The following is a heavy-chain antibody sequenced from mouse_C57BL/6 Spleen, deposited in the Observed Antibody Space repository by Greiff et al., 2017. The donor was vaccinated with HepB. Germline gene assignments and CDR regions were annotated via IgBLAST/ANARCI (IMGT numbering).Heavy chain of an antibody. D-gene: IGHD3-2*02. CDR1: GYSFTDYN. V-gene: IGHV1-39*01. CDR2: INPNYGTT. CDR3: ARNGPAQATYAMDY. Sequence: EVQGVESGPELVKPGASVKISCKASGYSFTDYNMNWVKQSNGKSLEWIGVINPNYGTTSYNQKFKGKATLTVDQSSSTAYMQLNSLTSEDSAVYYCARNGPAQATYAMDYWGQGTSVTVSS. J-gene: IGHJ4*01.